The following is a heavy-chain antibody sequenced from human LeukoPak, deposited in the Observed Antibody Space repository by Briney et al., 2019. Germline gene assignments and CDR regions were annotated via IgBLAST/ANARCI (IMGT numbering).Heavy chain of an antibody. V-gene: IGHV5-51*01. CDR2: IDPGDSDT. D-gene: IGHD2-2*02. J-gene: IGHJ5*02. CDR1: GYSFTSYW. CDR3: ARPGGTYCSSTSCYMDWFDP. Sequence: GESLKISCKGSGYSFTSYWIGWVRQMPGKGLEWMGIIDPGDSDTRYSPSFQGQVTISADKSISTACLQWSSLKASDTAMYYCARPGGTYCSSTSCYMDWFDPWGQGTLVTVSS.